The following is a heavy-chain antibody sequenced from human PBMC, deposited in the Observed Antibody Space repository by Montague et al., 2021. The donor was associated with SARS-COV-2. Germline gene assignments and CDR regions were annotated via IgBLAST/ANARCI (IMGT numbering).Heavy chain of an antibody. V-gene: IGHV4-61*09. Sequence: TLSLTCTVSGDSISSGDYHWSWVRQPAGKGLEWIVYIYTLGSTSYNPSLKSRVTISMDTSKNQLSLKLSSVTAADTAVYFCARSPYRTTYLNGMDVWGQGTSVTVSS. J-gene: IGHJ6*02. CDR2: IYTLGST. CDR3: ARSPYRTTYLNGMDV. D-gene: IGHD1-14*01. CDR1: GDSISSGDYH.